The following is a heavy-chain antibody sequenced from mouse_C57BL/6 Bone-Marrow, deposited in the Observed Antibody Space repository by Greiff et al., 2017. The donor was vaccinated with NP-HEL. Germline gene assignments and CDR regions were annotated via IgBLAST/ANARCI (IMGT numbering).Heavy chain of an antibody. CDR1: GYTFTSYW. CDR2: IDPNSGGT. CDR3: ASDSYGYDVRYYYAMDY. D-gene: IGHD2-2*01. J-gene: IGHJ4*01. V-gene: IGHV1-72*01. Sequence: VQLQQPGAELVKPGASVKLSCKASGYTFTSYWMHWVKQRPGRGLEWIGRIDPNSGGTKYNEKFKSKATLTVDKPSSTAYMQLSSLTSEDSAVYYGASDSYGYDVRYYYAMDYWGQGASVTVSS.